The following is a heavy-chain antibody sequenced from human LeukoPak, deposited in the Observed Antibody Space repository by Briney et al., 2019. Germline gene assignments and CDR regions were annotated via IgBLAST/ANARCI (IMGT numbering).Heavy chain of an antibody. Sequence: GGSLRLSCSASGFTFSSSWMTWVRQAPGKGLEWVANIKQDGSEQYTADSLKGRFTISRDNDKKLVFLQMNSLRVDDTAVYYCARVGPSYYYYMDAWGNGTTVIVSS. CDR1: GFTFSSSW. CDR3: ARVGPSYYYYMDA. J-gene: IGHJ6*03. V-gene: IGHV3-7*01. CDR2: IKQDGSEQ.